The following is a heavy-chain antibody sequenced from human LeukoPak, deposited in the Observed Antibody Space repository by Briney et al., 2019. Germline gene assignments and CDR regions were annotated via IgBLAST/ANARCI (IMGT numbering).Heavy chain of an antibody. Sequence: AGESLKISCKGSGYSFTNYWIGWVRQMPGKGLEWMGFIYPGDSDTRYSPSFQGQVTISADKSISTAYLQWSSLKALDTAMYYCARAPDYGGNSGPFDIWGQGTMVTVSS. J-gene: IGHJ3*02. CDR2: IYPGDSDT. CDR1: GYSFTNYW. D-gene: IGHD4-23*01. CDR3: ARAPDYGGNSGPFDI. V-gene: IGHV5-51*01.